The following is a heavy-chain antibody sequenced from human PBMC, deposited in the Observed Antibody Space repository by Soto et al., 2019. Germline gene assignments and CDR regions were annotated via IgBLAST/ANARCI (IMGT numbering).Heavy chain of an antibody. J-gene: IGHJ4*02. V-gene: IGHV3-30*18. CDR2: ISSDGSNK. CDR1: GFTFSSYC. D-gene: IGHD6-13*01. Sequence: PVGSLMLSCAASGFTFSSYCMHWVLQAPGKGLEWVAVISSDGSNKYYADSVKGRFTISRDNSKNTLYLQMNSLRAEDTAVYYCAKFGFTGSSWTHYWGQGTMVTVSS. CDR3: AKFGFTGSSWTHY.